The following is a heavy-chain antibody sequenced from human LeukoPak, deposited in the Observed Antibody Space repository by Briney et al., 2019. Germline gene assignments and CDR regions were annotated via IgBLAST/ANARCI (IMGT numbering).Heavy chain of an antibody. CDR2: IYYSGST. Sequence: SETLSLTCTVSGGSISSGGYYWSWIRQHPGKGLEWIGYIYYSGSTYYNPSLKSRVTISVDTSKNQFFLKLSSVTAADTAVYYGASVERYFDWLYGAFDIWGQGTMVTVSS. D-gene: IGHD3-9*01. V-gene: IGHV4-31*03. CDR1: GGSISSGGYY. CDR3: ASVERYFDWLYGAFDI. J-gene: IGHJ3*02.